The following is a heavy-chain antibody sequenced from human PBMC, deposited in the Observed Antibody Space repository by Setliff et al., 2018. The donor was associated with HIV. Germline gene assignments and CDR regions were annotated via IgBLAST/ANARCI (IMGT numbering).Heavy chain of an antibody. D-gene: IGHD4-17*01. J-gene: IGHJ3*02. CDR1: GYSIGSGYY. CDR2: IYHAGNT. CDR3: ARGTTLNVVPDAFDI. Sequence: LPETLSLTCTVTGYSIGSGYYWAWIRQPPGKGLEWIGYIYHAGNTYYNPSLKSRVTISVDTSKNQISLRLNSLTAADTAVYYCARGTTLNVVPDAFDIWGQGTMVTVSS. V-gene: IGHV4-38-2*02.